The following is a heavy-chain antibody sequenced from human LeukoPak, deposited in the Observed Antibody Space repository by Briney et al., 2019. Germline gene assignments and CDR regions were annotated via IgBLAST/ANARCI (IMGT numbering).Heavy chain of an antibody. CDR3: AKGALAAAGSGFDY. CDR2: ISGDGGST. D-gene: IGHD6-13*01. V-gene: IGHV3-43*02. Sequence: GGSLRLSCAASGFTFDDYAMHWVRQAPGKGLEWVSLISGDGGSTYYADSVKGRFTISRDNSKNTLHLQMNSLRADDTALYYCAKGALAAAGSGFDYWGQGTLVTVSS. CDR1: GFTFDDYA. J-gene: IGHJ4*02.